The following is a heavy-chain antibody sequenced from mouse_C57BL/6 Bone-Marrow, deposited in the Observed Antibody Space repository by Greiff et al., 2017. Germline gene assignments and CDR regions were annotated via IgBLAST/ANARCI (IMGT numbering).Heavy chain of an antibody. V-gene: IGHV1-82*01. J-gene: IGHJ4*01. D-gene: IGHD4-1*01. CDR3: ARSGKDYAMDY. CDR1: GYAFSSSW. Sequence: VQLQQSGPELVKPGASVKISCKASGYAFSSSWMNWVKQRPGKGLEWIGRIYPGDGDTNYNGKFKGKATLTADKSSSTAYMLLSSLTSEDSAVYCCARSGKDYAMDYGGQGTSVTVSS. CDR2: IYPGDGDT.